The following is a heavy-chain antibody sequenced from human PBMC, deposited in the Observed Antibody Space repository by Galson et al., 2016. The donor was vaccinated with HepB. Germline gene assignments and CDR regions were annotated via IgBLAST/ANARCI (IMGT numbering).Heavy chain of an antibody. D-gene: IGHD6-19*01. CDR1: GYTFTFYY. Sequence: SVKVSCKASGYTFTFYYIHWVRHAPRQGLEWMGWINPNSGDTDYAQNFQGRVTMTRDTSITTAYMELSSLISDGTAVYYCVRGTRDSGWTQNYYMDVWGKGTTVTVSS. J-gene: IGHJ6*03. CDR3: VRGTRDSGWTQNYYMDV. V-gene: IGHV1-2*02. CDR2: INPNSGDT.